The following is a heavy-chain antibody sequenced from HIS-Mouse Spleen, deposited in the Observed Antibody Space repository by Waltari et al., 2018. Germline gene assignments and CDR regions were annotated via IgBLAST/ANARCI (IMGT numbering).Heavy chain of an antibody. J-gene: IGHJ4*02. CDR2: INPNSGGT. CDR3: ARVYSSSWRGFDY. V-gene: IGHV1-2*02. CDR1: GYTFTGYY. Sequence: PGASVKVSCKASGYTFTGYYMHWVRQAPGQGLEWMGWINPNSGGTNYAQKFQGRVTMTRDTSISTAYMELSRLRSDDTAVYYCARVYSSSWRGFDYWGQGTLVTVSS. D-gene: IGHD6-6*01.